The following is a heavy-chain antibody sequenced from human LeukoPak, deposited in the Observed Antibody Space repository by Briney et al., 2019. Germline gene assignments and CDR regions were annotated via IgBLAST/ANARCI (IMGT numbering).Heavy chain of an antibody. CDR1: GFTFSDYG. D-gene: IGHD3-3*01. J-gene: IGHJ3*01. CDR3: AKDLAFWSGYHEPFDV. CDR2: IWYDGSNK. V-gene: IGHV3-33*06. Sequence: PGKSLRLSCAASGFTFSDYGMHWVRQAPGKGLEWVAVIWYDGSNKNYADSVKGRFTISRDNSKNTLYLQVNSLRAEDTAVYYCAKDLAFWSGYHEPFDVWGQGTMVTVSS.